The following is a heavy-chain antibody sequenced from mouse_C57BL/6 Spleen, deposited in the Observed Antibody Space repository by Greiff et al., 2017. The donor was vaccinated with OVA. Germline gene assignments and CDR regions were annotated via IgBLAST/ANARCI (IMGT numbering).Heavy chain of an antibody. Sequence: EVQVVEPGGGLVKPGGSLKLSCAASGFTFSSYAMSWVRQTPEQRLEWVATISDGGSYTYYPDNVKGRFTIARDNAKNNLYLQMSQLKSEDTAMYYCAGDRDNSYFDVWGTGTTVTVSS. D-gene: IGHD1-3*01. J-gene: IGHJ1*03. V-gene: IGHV5-4*01. CDR2: ISDGGSYT. CDR1: GFTFSSYA. CDR3: AGDRDNSYFDV.